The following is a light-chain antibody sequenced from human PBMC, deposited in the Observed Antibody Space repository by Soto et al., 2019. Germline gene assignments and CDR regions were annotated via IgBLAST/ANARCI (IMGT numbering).Light chain of an antibody. CDR3: TSWDDNLSAVV. CDR1: ASNIGTFY. Sequence: QSVLTQPPSASATPGQGVTVSCSGSASNIGTFYVSWYQHLPGTAPKLLIYADNQRPSGVPDRFSGSKSGTSASLAISGLRSGDEADYYCTSWDDNLSAVVFGGGTKPTVL. V-gene: IGLV1-47*02. J-gene: IGLJ2*01. CDR2: ADN.